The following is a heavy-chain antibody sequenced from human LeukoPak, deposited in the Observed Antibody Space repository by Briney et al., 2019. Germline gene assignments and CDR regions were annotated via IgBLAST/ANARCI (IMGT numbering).Heavy chain of an antibody. CDR1: GFTFSSYW. V-gene: IGHV3-7*01. CDR3: ARIMYSSSWYDRNHDAFDI. CDR2: IKQDGSEK. D-gene: IGHD6-13*01. J-gene: IGHJ3*02. Sequence: GGSLRLSCAASGFTFSSYWMSWVRQAPGKGLEWLANIKQDGSEKYYVDSVKGRFTISRDNAKNSLYLQMNSLRAEDTAVYYCARIMYSSSWYDRNHDAFDIWGQGTMVTVSS.